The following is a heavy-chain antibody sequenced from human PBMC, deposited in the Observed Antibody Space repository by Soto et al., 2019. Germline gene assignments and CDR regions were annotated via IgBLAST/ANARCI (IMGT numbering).Heavy chain of an antibody. V-gene: IGHV2-5*02. J-gene: IGHJ4*02. CDR3: ARVMGSGTVGVFDY. D-gene: IGHD6-13*01. Sequence: QITLKESGPTLVKPTQTLTLTCPFSGFSLSSSGVGVGWIRQPPVKALEWLALIYWDNYKQYSPSLKNRFTITKDTSKNHVVLTMTKMEPVDTGTYYGARVMGSGTVGVFDYWGQGTLLTVSS. CDR1: GFSLSSSGVG. CDR2: IYWDNYK.